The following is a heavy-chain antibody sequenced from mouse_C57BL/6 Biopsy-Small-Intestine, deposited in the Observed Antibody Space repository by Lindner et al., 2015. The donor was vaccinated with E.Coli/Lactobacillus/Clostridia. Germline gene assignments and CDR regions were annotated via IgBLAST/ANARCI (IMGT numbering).Heavy chain of an antibody. CDR2: ISPYIGNT. J-gene: IGHJ2*01. D-gene: IGHD1-1*01. V-gene: IGHV1S61*01. CDR3: AREKVGFYGEYYFDY. CDR1: GYTFTSSG. Sequence: SVKVSCKASGYTFTSSGITWVRQAPGQGPEWMGWISPYIGNTHYAEKFQGRVTMTRDTSTSTAYMELRSLRSDDTAVYYCAREKVGFYGEYYFDYWGQGTLVTVSS.